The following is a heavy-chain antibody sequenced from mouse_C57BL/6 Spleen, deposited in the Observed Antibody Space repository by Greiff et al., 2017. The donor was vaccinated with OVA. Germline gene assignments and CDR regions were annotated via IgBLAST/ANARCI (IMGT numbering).Heavy chain of an antibody. CDR1: GFTFTDYY. J-gene: IGHJ2*01. CDR3: ARYSSTFDY. CDR2: IRNKANGYTT. D-gene: IGHD1-1*01. V-gene: IGHV7-3*01. Sequence: EVQLQQSGGGLVQPGGSLSLSCAASGFTFTDYYMSWVRQPPGKALEWLGFIRNKANGYTTEYSASVKGRFTISRDNSQSILYLQMNALRAEDSATYYCARYSSTFDYWGQGTTLTVSS.